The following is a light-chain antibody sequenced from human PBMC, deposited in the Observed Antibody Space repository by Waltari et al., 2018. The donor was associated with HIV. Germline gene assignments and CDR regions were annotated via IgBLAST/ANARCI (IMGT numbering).Light chain of an antibody. Sequence: QSVLTQPPSASGTPGQRVTISCSGSSSNIGSNTVNWYQHLPGTAPKLLIYNNYQRPSGVPDRVSGSKSGPSASLAISGLQSEDEADYYCAAWDDSLNGSVFGNGTKVTLL. V-gene: IGLV1-44*01. CDR3: AAWDDSLNGSV. CDR1: SSNIGSNT. J-gene: IGLJ1*01. CDR2: NNY.